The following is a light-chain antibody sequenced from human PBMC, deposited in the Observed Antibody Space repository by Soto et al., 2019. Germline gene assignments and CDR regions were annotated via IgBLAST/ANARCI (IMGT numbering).Light chain of an antibody. Sequence: EIVLIQSPATLSLSPGERATLSCRASQSVGSYLAWYRHKPGQAPRLLISDASNRATGIPARFSGSGAGTDCTRTISSLEPEDVAVDYCPQRDIWTWTFGQGTKVDIK. CDR1: QSVGSY. J-gene: IGKJ1*01. CDR3: PQRDIWTWT. CDR2: DAS. V-gene: IGKV3-11*01.